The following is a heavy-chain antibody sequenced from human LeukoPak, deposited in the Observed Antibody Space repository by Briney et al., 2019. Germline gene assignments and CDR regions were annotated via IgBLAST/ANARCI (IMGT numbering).Heavy chain of an antibody. CDR2: ISYDGSNK. J-gene: IGHJ3*02. V-gene: IGHV3-30*03. Sequence: QAGGSLRLSCAASGFTFSSYGMHWVRQAPGKGLEWVAVISYDGSNKCYADSVKGRFTISRDNSKNTLYLQMNSLRAEDTAVYYAVTRLEGAFDIWGQGTMVTVSS. D-gene: IGHD4-17*01. CDR3: VTRLEGAFDI. CDR1: GFTFSSYG.